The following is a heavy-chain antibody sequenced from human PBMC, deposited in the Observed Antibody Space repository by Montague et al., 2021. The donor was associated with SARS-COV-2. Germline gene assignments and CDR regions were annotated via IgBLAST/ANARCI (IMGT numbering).Heavy chain of an antibody. D-gene: IGHD2-2*02. CDR1: GGSFSGFY. V-gene: IGHV4-34*01. CDR3: ARLGDGIVPSPILGLGPYYSFYYMDV. Sequence: SETLSLTCAVSGGSFSGFYWSWVRQSPGEGLEWIGEINQSGSINYNPSLQSRVSISLDTSRNQFSLKVSSVTAADTAIYYCARLGDGIVPSPILGLGPYYSFYYMDVWGKGTTVTVSS. J-gene: IGHJ6*03. CDR2: INQSGSI.